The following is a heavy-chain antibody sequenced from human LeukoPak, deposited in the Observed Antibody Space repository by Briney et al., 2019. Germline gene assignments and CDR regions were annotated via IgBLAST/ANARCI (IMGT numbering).Heavy chain of an antibody. CDR2: IRYDGSNK. CDR1: GFTFSSYG. V-gene: IGHV3-30*02. J-gene: IGHJ3*02. D-gene: IGHD6-25*01. CDR3: AKQGRIAASKAYVDDAFDI. Sequence: PGGSLRLSCAASGFTFSSYGMHWVRQAPGKGLEWVAFIRYDGSNKYYADSVKGRFTISRGNSKNTLYLQMNSLRAEDTAVYYCAKQGRIAASKAYVDDAFDIWGQGTMVTVSS.